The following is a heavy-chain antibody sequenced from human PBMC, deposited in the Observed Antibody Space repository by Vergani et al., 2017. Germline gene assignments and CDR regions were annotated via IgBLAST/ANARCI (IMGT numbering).Heavy chain of an antibody. Sequence: EVQLVESGGGVVRPGGSLRLSCATSGFTFDDYGMSWVRQVPGKGLEWVSGINWNGGNTGYADSVKGRFTISRDNAKNSLYLQMNSLRAEDTALYYCARDHSSSWYDYFDYWGQGTLVTVSS. CDR2: INWNGGNT. CDR3: ARDHSSSWYDYFDY. J-gene: IGHJ4*02. V-gene: IGHV3-20*04. CDR1: GFTFDDYG. D-gene: IGHD6-13*01.